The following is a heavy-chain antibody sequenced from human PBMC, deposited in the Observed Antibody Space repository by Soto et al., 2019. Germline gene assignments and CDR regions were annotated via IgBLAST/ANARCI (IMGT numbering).Heavy chain of an antibody. J-gene: IGHJ6*03. D-gene: IGHD3-3*01. V-gene: IGHV4-59*01. Sequence: TSETLSLTCTFSWGSISSYYWSWIRQPPGKGLEWIGYLYYSGSTNYNPSLKSRVTISVDTSKNQFSLKLSSVTAADTAVYYCARGPAGFWSGYYPTYYYYYTDVWGKGTTVTVSS. CDR3: ARGPAGFWSGYYPTYYYYYTDV. CDR1: WGSISSYY. CDR2: LYYSGST.